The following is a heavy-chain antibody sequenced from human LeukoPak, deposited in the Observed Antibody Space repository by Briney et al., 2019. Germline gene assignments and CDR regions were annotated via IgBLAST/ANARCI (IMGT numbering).Heavy chain of an antibody. CDR1: GGSISSYY. Sequence: SETLSLTCTVSGGSISSYYWSWIRQPPGKGLEWIGYIYYSGSTNYNPSLKGRVTISVDTSKNQFSLKLSSVTAADTAVYYCARERTFGGVIVRRYYFDYWGQGTLVTVSS. CDR3: ARERTFGGVIVRRYYFDY. D-gene: IGHD3-16*02. V-gene: IGHV4-59*01. J-gene: IGHJ4*02. CDR2: IYYSGST.